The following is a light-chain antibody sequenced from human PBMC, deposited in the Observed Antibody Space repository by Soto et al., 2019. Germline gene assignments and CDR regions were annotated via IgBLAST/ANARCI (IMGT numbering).Light chain of an antibody. V-gene: IGKV1-8*01. J-gene: IGKJ1*01. CDR1: QGISSY. CDR3: QQYYSYPRT. CDR2: AAS. Sequence: AIRMTQSPSSLSASTGDRVTITCRASQGISSYFAWYQQKPGEAPKLLIYAASTLQSGVPSRFSGSGSGTDFTLIISSLQSEDFATYYCQQYYSYPRTFGQGTKVEIK.